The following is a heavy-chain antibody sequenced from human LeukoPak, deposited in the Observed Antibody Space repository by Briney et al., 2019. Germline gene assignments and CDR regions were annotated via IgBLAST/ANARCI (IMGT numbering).Heavy chain of an antibody. CDR3: ARGSDGGYDRARGYYMDV. CDR1: GYRFINSW. V-gene: IGHV5-51*01. D-gene: IGHD5-12*01. J-gene: IGHJ6*03. CDR2: LHPGDSHT. Sequence: GESLQISCQGPGYRFINSWVGWVRRLPGKGLEWMGILHPGDSHTTYSPSFQGQVTISADKSISTAYLQWSSLKASDTAMYYCARGSDGGYDRARGYYMDVWGKGTTVSISS.